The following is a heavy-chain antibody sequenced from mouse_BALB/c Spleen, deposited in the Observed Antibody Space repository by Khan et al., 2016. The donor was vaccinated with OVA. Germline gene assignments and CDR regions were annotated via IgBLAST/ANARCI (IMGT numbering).Heavy chain of an antibody. D-gene: IGHD2-1*01. Sequence: QVQLKQSGAELAKPGASVKMSCKASGYTFTTYWMHWVKQRPGQGLDWIGDINPSTGYTKYNQKFKDKATLTADKSSSTAYLQLNSLTSEDSAVNDGARRGVDGIFAYWGQGTLVTVSA. CDR1: GYTFTTYW. CDR3: ARRGVDGIFAY. J-gene: IGHJ3*01. V-gene: IGHV1-7*01. CDR2: INPSTGYT.